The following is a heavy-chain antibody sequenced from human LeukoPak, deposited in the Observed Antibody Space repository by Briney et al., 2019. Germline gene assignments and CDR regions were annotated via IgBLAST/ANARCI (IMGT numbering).Heavy chain of an antibody. CDR2: ISGSGGTI. CDR1: GFTFSNYE. CDR3: ARFRQQIAYYYYYAVDV. D-gene: IGHD3-10*01. Sequence: GGSLRLSCAASGFTFSNYEMNWVRQAPGKGLEWVSYISGSGGTIYNADSVEGRFTISRDNAKNSPYLQMNSLTAEDTAVYYCARFRQQIAYYYYYAVDVWGQGTTVTVSS. J-gene: IGHJ6*02. V-gene: IGHV3-48*03.